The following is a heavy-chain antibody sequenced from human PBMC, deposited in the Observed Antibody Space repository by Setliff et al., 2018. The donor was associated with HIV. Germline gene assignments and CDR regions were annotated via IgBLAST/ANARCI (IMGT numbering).Heavy chain of an antibody. CDR1: GYSISSGYY. CDR3: ARPRLHNYYYSGMDV. CDR2: IYHSGNT. D-gene: IGHD2-21*02. V-gene: IGHV4-38-2*02. Sequence: SETLSLTCTVSGYSISSGYYWGWSRQPPGKGLEWIGSIYHSGNTYYNPSLKSRVTISVDTSTNQFSLKLSSVTAADTAVYYCARPRLHNYYYSGMDVCGQGTTVTVSS. J-gene: IGHJ6*02.